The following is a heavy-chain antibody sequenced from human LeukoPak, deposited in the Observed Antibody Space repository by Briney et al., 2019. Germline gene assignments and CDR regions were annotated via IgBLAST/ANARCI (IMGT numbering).Heavy chain of an antibody. CDR3: ARHGGQYDFDY. Sequence: PSETLSLTCTVSGGSISTYYWSWIRQPPGKELEWIGYIYNSGLANYNPSLKSRVTISVDASRSQFSLNLNSVTAADAAIYYCARHGGQYDFDYWGQGTLVTVSS. CDR1: GGSISTYY. J-gene: IGHJ4*02. CDR2: IYNSGLA. V-gene: IGHV4-59*08. D-gene: IGHD3-16*01.